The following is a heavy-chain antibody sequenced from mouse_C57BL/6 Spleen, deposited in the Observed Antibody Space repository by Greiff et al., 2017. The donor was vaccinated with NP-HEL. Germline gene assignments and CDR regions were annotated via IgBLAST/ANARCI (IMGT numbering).Heavy chain of an antibody. CDR2: INPNNGGT. CDR3: ARESLYGTPWLAY. V-gene: IGHV1-22*01. Sequence: EVQLQQSGPELVKPGASVKMSCKASGYTFTDYNMHWVKQSHGKSLEWIGYINPNNGGTSYNQKFKGKATLTVNKSSSTAYMELRSLTSEDSAVYYGARESLYGTPWLAYWGQGTRVTVSA. CDR1: GYTFTDYN. D-gene: IGHD2-10*02. J-gene: IGHJ3*01.